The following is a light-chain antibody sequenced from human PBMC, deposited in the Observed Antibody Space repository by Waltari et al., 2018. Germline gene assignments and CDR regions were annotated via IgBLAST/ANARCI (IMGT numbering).Light chain of an antibody. J-gene: IGKJ3*01. Sequence: DDVMTQSPLSLPVTLDQPASISCRSSQSLLYSDGTTYLNWFHQRPGQSPRRLIYKVSNRGSGVPDRFSGSGSGTDFTLKISRVEAEDVGVYYCMQGTHWPLTFGPGTKVDIK. CDR1: QSLLYSDGTTY. CDR2: KVS. V-gene: IGKV2-30*01. CDR3: MQGTHWPLT.